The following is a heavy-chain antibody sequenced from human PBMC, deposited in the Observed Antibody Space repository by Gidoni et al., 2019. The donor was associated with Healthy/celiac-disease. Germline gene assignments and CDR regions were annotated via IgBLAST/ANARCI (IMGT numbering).Heavy chain of an antibody. CDR2: ISAYNGNT. D-gene: IGHD3-10*01. CDR3: ARDGITMVRGVIIKITNYYYYYGMDV. V-gene: IGHV1-18*04. Sequence: ASVKVSCKASGYTFTSYGISWVRQAPGQGLEWMGWISAYNGNTNYAQKLQGRVTMTTDTSTSTAYMELRSLRSDDTAVYYCARDGITMVRGVIIKITNYYYYYGMDVWGQGTTVTVSS. J-gene: IGHJ6*02. CDR1: GYTFTSYG.